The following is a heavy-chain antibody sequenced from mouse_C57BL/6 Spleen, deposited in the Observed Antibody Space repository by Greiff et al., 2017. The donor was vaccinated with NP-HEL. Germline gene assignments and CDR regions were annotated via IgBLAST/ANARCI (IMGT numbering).Heavy chain of an antibody. CDR3: AKGLLWLRQDAMDY. J-gene: IGHJ4*01. Sequence: EVQLQQSGPELVKPGASVKISCKASGYTFTDYYMNWVKQSHGQSLEWIGDINPNNGGTSYNQKFKGKATLTVDKSSSTAYMELRSLTSEDSAVYYCAKGLLWLRQDAMDYWGQGTSVTVSS. D-gene: IGHD2-2*01. CDR1: GYTFTDYY. V-gene: IGHV1-26*01. CDR2: INPNNGGT.